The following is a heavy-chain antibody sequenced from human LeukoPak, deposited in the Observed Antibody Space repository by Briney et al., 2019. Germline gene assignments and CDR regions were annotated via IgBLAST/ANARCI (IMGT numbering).Heavy chain of an antibody. V-gene: IGHV3-66*01. CDR2: IYSGGTT. CDR1: GFTVSDNY. Sequence: GGSLRLSCAASGFTVSDNYMSWVRQAPGKGLEWVSIIYSGGTTYYADSVKGRFTISRDISKNTVYLQMNSLRAEDTAFYYCARDPGYSYGNPCDYWGQGTLVTVSS. CDR3: ARDPGYSYGNPCDY. D-gene: IGHD5-18*01. J-gene: IGHJ4*02.